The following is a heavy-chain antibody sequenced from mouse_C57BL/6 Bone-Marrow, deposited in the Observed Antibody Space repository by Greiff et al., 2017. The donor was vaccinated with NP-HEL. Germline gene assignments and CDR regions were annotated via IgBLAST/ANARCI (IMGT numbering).Heavy chain of an antibody. CDR3: ATFTTVVARGYYYAMGY. CDR1: GYTFTSYW. Sequence: QVQLQQPGAELVKPGASVKLSCKASGYTFTSYWMHWVKQRPGQGLEWIGMIHPNSGSTNYNEKFKSKATLTVDKSSSTAYMQLSSLTSEDSAVYYCATFTTVVARGYYYAMGYWGQGTSVTVSS. J-gene: IGHJ4*01. CDR2: IHPNSGST. D-gene: IGHD1-1*01. V-gene: IGHV1-64*01.